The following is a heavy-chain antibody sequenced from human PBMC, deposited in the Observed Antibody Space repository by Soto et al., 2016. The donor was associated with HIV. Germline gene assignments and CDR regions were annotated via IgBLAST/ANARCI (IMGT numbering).Heavy chain of an antibody. V-gene: IGHV4-34*02. J-gene: IGHJ4*02. CDR1: RGPFTNHY. CDR3: ARGTFDPMTRLYACSTWTS. Sequence: QVELRQWGAGLLKSSETLSLTCAVSRGPFTNHYWNWIRQSPGKGLEWIGEVSHSGKTTLNPSLESRVILSSDRSKKQFSLNLTSVTAADTAVYFCARGTFDPMTRLYACSTWTSRGQGTL. D-gene: IGHD2-8*01. CDR2: VSHSGKT.